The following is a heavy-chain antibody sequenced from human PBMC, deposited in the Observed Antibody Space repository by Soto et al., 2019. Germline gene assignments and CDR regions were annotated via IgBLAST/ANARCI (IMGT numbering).Heavy chain of an antibody. J-gene: IGHJ3*02. CDR1: GFSLSTSGVG. V-gene: IGHV2-5*02. CDR3: AHRPVAVVPAADDAFDI. CDR2: IYWDDDK. D-gene: IGHD2-2*01. Sequence: SGPTLVNPTQTLTLTCTFSGFSLSTSGVGVGWIRQPPGKALEWLALIYWDDDKRYSPSLKSRLTITKDTSKNQVVLTMTNMDPVDTATYYCAHRPVAVVPAADDAFDIGGQGTMVTVSS.